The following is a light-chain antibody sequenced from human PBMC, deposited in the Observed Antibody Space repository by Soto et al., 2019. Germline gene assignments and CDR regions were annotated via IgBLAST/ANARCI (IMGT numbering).Light chain of an antibody. CDR3: QESNSTPMYT. Sequence: DIQMTQSPSSLSASVGDSVTITCRASQSISRYLNWYQLKPGKAPKLLIYAASGLQSGAPSRFSGSGSGTDFTLTISSLQPEDFATYYCQESNSTPMYTFGQGTKLEIK. V-gene: IGKV1-39*01. CDR2: AAS. CDR1: QSISRY. J-gene: IGKJ2*01.